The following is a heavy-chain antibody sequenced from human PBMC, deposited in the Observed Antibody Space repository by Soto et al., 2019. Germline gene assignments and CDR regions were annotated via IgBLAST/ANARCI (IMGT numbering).Heavy chain of an antibody. D-gene: IGHD3-9*01. CDR1: GGTFSSYA. J-gene: IGHJ4*02. CDR2: IIPIFGTA. Sequence: QVQLVQSGAEVKKPGSSVKVSCKASGGTFSSYAISWVRQAPGQGLEWMGGIIPIFGTANYAQKFQGRVTITADESTSTAYMELSSLRSEDTAVYYCARENDILTGYYSPTFSYWGQGTLVTVSS. V-gene: IGHV1-69*12. CDR3: ARENDILTGYYSPTFSY.